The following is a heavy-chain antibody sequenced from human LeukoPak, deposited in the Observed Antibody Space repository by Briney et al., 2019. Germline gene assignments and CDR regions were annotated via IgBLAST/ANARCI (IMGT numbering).Heavy chain of an antibody. CDR3: ARGGYDGPYYFDY. CDR1: GFTFSSYA. J-gene: IGHJ4*02. Sequence: GGSLRLSCAASGFTFSSYAMSWVRQAPGKGLEWVSAISGSGGSTYYADSVKGRFTISRDNSKNTLYLQMNSLRAEDTAVYYCARGGYDGPYYFDYWGQGTLVTVSS. D-gene: IGHD5-12*01. V-gene: IGHV3-23*01. CDR2: ISGSGGST.